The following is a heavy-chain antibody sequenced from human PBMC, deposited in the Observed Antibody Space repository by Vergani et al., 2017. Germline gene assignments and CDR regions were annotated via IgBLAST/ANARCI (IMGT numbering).Heavy chain of an antibody. Sequence: EVQLVETGGGLIQPGGSLRLSCAASGFTVSSNYMRWVRQAPGKGLEWVSVIYSGGSTYYADSVKGRFTISRDKSKNTLYLQMNSLRAEDTALYYCARATGPSNYGQLFLYYYYMDVWGKGTTVTVSS. CDR1: GFTVSSNY. V-gene: IGHV3-53*02. J-gene: IGHJ6*03. D-gene: IGHD6-6*01. CDR3: ARATGPSNYGQLFLYYYYMDV. CDR2: IYSGGST.